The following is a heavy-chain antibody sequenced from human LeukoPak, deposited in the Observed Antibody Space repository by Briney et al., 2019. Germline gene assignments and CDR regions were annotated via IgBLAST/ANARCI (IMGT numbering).Heavy chain of an antibody. CDR3: ATPAYSSSWYWYFDL. J-gene: IGHJ2*01. Sequence: ASVKASCKASGYTFTSYYMHWVRQAPGQGLEWMGIINPSGGSTSYAQKFQGRVTMTEDTSTYTAYMELSSLRSEDTAVYYCATPAYSSSWYWYFDLWGRGTLVTVSS. V-gene: IGHV1-46*01. D-gene: IGHD6-13*01. CDR1: GYTFTSYY. CDR2: INPSGGST.